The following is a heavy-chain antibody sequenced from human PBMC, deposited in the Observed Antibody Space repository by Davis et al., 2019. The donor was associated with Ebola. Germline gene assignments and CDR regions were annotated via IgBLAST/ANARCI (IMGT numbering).Heavy chain of an antibody. CDR2: ISYDGSNK. V-gene: IGHV3-30*18. CDR1: GFTFSNYG. CDR3: AKFSLSGTIYYYGMDV. J-gene: IGHJ6*02. D-gene: IGHD1-7*01. Sequence: PGGSLRLSCAASGFTFSNYGMHWVRQAPGKGLEWVAIISYDGSNKYYADSVKGRFTISRDNSKNTLYLQMNSLRAEDTAVYYCAKFSLSGTIYYYGMDVWGQGTTVTVSS.